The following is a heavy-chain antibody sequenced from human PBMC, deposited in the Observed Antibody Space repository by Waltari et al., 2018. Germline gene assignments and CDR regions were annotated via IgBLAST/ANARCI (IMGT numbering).Heavy chain of an antibody. CDR2: IYYSGST. V-gene: IGHV4-39*01. J-gene: IGHJ6*03. D-gene: IGHD5-12*01. Sequence: QLQLQESGPGLVKPSETLSLTCTVSGGSISSSSYYWGWIRQPPGKGLEWIGSIYYSGSTYYNPSLKSRVTISVETSKNQFSRKLSSVTAADTAVYYCAALGGGYNSYMDVWGKGTTVTVSS. CDR3: AALGGGYNSYMDV. CDR1: GGSISSSSYY.